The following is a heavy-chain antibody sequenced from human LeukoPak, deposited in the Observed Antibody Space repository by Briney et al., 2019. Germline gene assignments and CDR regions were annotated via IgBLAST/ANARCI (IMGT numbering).Heavy chain of an antibody. V-gene: IGHV3-7*01. CDR1: GFTFSSYW. CDR2: IKQDGSEK. D-gene: IGHD1-26*01. Sequence: EGSLRLSCAASGFTFSSYWMSWVRQAPGKGLEWVANIKQDGSEKYYVDSVKGRFTISRDNSKNTLYLQMNSLRAEDTAVYYCAKDQVGATRFDPWGQGTLVTVSS. CDR3: AKDQVGATRFDP. J-gene: IGHJ5*02.